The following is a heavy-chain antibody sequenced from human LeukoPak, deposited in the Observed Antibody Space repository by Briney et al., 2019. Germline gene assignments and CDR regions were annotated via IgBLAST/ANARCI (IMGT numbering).Heavy chain of an antibody. CDR2: IHYSGST. D-gene: IGHD6-6*01. CDR1: GGSISGYY. J-gene: IGHJ4*02. CDR3: ARLGDSSSRLYYFDY. V-gene: IGHV4-59*08. Sequence: SETLSLTCTVSGGSISGYYWSWLRQPPGKGLEWIGYIHYSGSTNYNPSLKSRVTISLDTSKKQFFLRLSSVTAADTAVYYCARLGDSSSRLYYFDYWGQGTLVTVSS.